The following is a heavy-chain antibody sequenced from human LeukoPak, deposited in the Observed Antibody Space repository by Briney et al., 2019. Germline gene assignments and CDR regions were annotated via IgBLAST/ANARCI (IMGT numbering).Heavy chain of an antibody. CDR3: ARDRPSLPWFGTPRFDP. CDR2: INPNSGGT. Sequence: GASVKVSCKASGYTFTSYGISWRRQAPGQGLEWMGWINPNSGGTNYAQKFQGRVTMTRDTSTSTAYMELSRLRSDDTAVYYCARDRPSLPWFGTPRFDPWGQGTLVTVSS. V-gene: IGHV1-2*02. CDR1: GYTFTSYG. D-gene: IGHD3-10*01. J-gene: IGHJ5*02.